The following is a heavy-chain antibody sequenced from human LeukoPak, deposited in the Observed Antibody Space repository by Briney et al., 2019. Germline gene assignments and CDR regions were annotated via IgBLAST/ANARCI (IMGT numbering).Heavy chain of an antibody. Sequence: PGGSLRLSCAASGFTFSSYDMSWVCQAPGKGLEWVSGISGSGDPTYYADSVKGRFTISRDNSKNTLSLQMNSLRAEDSAVYYCAKDRWTTVVRDLDCWGQGTLVTVSS. CDR1: GFTFSSYD. CDR3: AKDRWTTVVRDLDC. CDR2: ISGSGDPT. D-gene: IGHD4-23*01. J-gene: IGHJ4*02. V-gene: IGHV3-23*01.